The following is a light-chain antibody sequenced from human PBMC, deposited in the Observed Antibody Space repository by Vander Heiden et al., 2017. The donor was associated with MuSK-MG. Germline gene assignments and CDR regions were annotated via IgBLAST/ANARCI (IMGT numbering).Light chain of an antibody. J-gene: IGKJ5*01. CDR3: QQGNKCPIT. Sequence: EIVMTQSPATLSVSPGERATLSCRASQSVSSDVAWYQQKPGQTPRLLIYGASTRATGIPARFSGSGSGTEFTLTISSLQSEDFAVYYCQQGNKCPITFGQGTRMEIK. CDR1: QSVSSD. V-gene: IGKV3-15*01. CDR2: GAS.